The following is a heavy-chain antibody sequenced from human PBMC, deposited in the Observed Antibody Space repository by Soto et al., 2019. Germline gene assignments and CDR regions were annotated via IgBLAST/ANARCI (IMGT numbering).Heavy chain of an antibody. CDR3: ASLIHLGGYSFGFDY. CDR1: GFTFSSYA. CDR2: ISYDGTNE. V-gene: IGHV3-30-3*01. D-gene: IGHD5-18*01. J-gene: IGHJ4*02. Sequence: GGSLRLSCAASGFTFSSYAMHWVRQAPGKGLECVAVISYDGTNEYYADSVKGRFTISRDNSKNTLYLQMNSLRDGDTAVYYCASLIHLGGYSFGFDYWGRGTLVTVSS.